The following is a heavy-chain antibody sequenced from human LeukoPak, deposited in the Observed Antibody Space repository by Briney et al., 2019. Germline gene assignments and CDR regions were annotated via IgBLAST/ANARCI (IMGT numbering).Heavy chain of an antibody. Sequence: GESLKISCKGSGYIFTNYWIGWVRQMPGKGLEWMGIIYLGDSDTRYSPSFQGQVTISADKSISTAYLQWSSLKASDTAMYYCARRSLKDGSDYWGQGTLVTVSS. CDR3: ARRSLKDGSDY. CDR2: IYLGDSDT. V-gene: IGHV5-51*01. CDR1: GYIFTNYW. D-gene: IGHD1-26*01. J-gene: IGHJ4*02.